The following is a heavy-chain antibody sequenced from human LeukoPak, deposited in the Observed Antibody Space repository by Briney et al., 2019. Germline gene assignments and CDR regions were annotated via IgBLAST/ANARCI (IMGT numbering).Heavy chain of an antibody. CDR1: GFTFSSYA. CDR3: AKGFSYYYDSSGYYYFDY. Sequence: PGGSLRLSCAASGFTFSSYAMSWVRQAPGKGLEWVSAISGSGGSTYYADSVKGRFTISRDNSKNTLYLQMNSLRAEDTAVYYCAKGFSYYYDSSGYYYFDYWGQGTLVTVSS. J-gene: IGHJ4*02. V-gene: IGHV3-23*01. D-gene: IGHD3-22*01. CDR2: ISGSGGST.